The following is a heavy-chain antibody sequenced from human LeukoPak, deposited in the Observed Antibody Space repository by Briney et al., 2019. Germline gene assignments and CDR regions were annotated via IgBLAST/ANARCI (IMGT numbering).Heavy chain of an antibody. D-gene: IGHD1-7*01. Sequence: ASVKVSCKASGYTFTGYYMHWVRQAPGQGLEWMGWINPNSGGTNYAQKFQGRVTMTRDTSISTAYMELSRLRSDDTAVYYCARPITGTKSGAFDIWGQGTMVTVSS. CDR1: GYTFTGYY. V-gene: IGHV1-2*02. J-gene: IGHJ3*02. CDR2: INPNSGGT. CDR3: ARPITGTKSGAFDI.